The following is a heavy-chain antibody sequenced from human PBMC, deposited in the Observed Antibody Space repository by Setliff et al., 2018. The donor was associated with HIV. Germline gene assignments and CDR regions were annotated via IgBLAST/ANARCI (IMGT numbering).Heavy chain of an antibody. CDR1: GFMFLDYA. J-gene: IGHJ4*02. CDR3: AAGIAVAQDF. Sequence: GGSLRLSCATSGFMFLDYAMSWVRQAPGKGLEWVSSIDTSGTDTYFAASVKGRFTLSRDNSKKTVYLQMNSLRAEDTAEYYCAAGIAVAQDFWGQGTLVTVSS. CDR2: IDTSGTDT. V-gene: IGHV3-23*05. D-gene: IGHD1-1*01.